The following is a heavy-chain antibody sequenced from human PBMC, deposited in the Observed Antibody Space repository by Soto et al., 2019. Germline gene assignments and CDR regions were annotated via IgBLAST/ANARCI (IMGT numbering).Heavy chain of an antibody. J-gene: IGHJ4*02. Sequence: QVQLVQSGAEVKKPGSSVQVSCKASGGTFSSYTISWVRQAPGQGLEWLGRIIPILGIANYAQKFQGRVTITADKSTNTAYMELSSLRSEDTAVYYCATSYGDSLHPVGYWGQGTLVTVSS. CDR3: ATSYGDSLHPVGY. CDR2: IIPILGIA. CDR1: GGTFSSYT. V-gene: IGHV1-69*02. D-gene: IGHD4-17*01.